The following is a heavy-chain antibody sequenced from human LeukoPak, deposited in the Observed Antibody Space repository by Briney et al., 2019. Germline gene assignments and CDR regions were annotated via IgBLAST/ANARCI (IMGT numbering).Heavy chain of an antibody. CDR2: ISHDGSNK. V-gene: IGHV3-30*18. D-gene: IGHD3-22*01. CDR1: GFNFNNYG. J-gene: IGHJ4*02. Sequence: SGGSLRLSCAASGFNFNNYGMHWVRQAPGKGLEWVAVISHDGSNKYYADSVKGRYTISRGNSKNTLYLQMNILRPEDTAVYYCAKDQFSGDSSGYYIDYWGQGTLVTVSS. CDR3: AKDQFSGDSSGYYIDY.